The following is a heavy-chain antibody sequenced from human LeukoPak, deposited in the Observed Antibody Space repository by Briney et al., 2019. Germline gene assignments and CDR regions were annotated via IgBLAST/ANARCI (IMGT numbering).Heavy chain of an antibody. CDR3: ARVLYYDSSGYYSYYFDY. CDR2: MNPNSGNT. Sequence: ASVKVSCKASGYTFTSYDINWVRQATGQGLEWMGWMNPNSGNTGYAQKFQGRVTMTTDTSTSTAYMELRSLRSDDTAVYYCARVLYYDSSGYYSYYFDYWGQGTLVTVSS. J-gene: IGHJ4*02. CDR1: GYTFTSYD. V-gene: IGHV1-8*01. D-gene: IGHD3-22*01.